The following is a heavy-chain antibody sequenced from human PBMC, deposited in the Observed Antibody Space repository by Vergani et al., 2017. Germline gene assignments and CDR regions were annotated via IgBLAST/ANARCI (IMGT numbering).Heavy chain of an antibody. CDR2: IIPIFGTA. D-gene: IGHD3-22*01. CDR1: GGTFSSYA. V-gene: IGHV1-69*01. CDR3: ARGPYYYDSSGYYLELDY. Sequence: QVQLVQSGAEVKKPGSSVKFSCKASGGTFSSYAISWVRQAPGQGLEWMGGIIPIFGTANYAQKFQGRVTITADESTSTAYMELSSLRSEDTAVYYCARGPYYYDSSGYYLELDYWGQGTLVTVSS. J-gene: IGHJ4*02.